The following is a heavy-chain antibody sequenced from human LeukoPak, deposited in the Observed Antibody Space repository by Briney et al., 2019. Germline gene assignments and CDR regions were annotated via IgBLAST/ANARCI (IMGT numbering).Heavy chain of an antibody. CDR1: GFTFSEYY. CDR3: ARYSSSWYLYYYYYYMDV. V-gene: IGHV3-11*01. Sequence: PGGSLRLSCAASGFTFSEYYMSWIRQAPGKGVEWVSYISSSGSTIYYADSVKGRFTISRENAKNSLYLQMTSLTAEDPAVYYCARYSSSWYLYYYYYYMDVWGKGTTVTVSS. D-gene: IGHD6-13*01. J-gene: IGHJ6*03. CDR2: ISSSGSTI.